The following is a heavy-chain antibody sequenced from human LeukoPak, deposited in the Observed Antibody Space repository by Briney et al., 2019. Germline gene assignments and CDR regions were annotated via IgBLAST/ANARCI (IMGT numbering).Heavy chain of an antibody. V-gene: IGHV1-2*02. CDR1: GYTFTGYY. CDR3: ARIFGEGYSYGPRDAFDI. Sequence: ASVKVSCKASGYTFTGYYMHWVRQAPGQGLEWMGWINPNSGGTNYAQKFQGRVTMTRDTSISTAYMELSRLRSDDTAVYYCARIFGEGYSYGPRDAFDIWGQGTMVTVSS. J-gene: IGHJ3*02. CDR2: INPNSGGT. D-gene: IGHD5-18*01.